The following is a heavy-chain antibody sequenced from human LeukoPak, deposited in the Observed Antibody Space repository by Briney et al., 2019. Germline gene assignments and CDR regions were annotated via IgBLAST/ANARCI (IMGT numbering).Heavy chain of an antibody. CDR3: ARYSYSGSDAFDI. J-gene: IGHJ3*02. CDR2: ISYSGSI. Sequence: SETLSLTCSVSGDSISFHFWSWIRQPPGKGLEWIGYISYSGSINYNPSLKSRVTISVDTSKNQFSLKLSSVTAADTAVYYCARYSYSGSDAFDIWGQGTMVTVSS. CDR1: GDSISFHF. D-gene: IGHD1-26*01. V-gene: IGHV4-59*11.